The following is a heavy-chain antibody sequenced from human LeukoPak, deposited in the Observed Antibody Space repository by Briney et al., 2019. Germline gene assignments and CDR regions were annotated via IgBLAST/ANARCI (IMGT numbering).Heavy chain of an antibody. J-gene: IGHJ4*02. V-gene: IGHV3-74*01. CDR2: INPDGSST. Sequence: GGSLRLSCAASGFSLSSYWMHWVRQAPGKGLVWVSRINPDGSSTSYADSVKGRFTISRDNAKNTLDLQMNSLRVEDTTVYYCARDVTGDWVRWGQGTLVTVSS. CDR3: ARDVTGDWVR. D-gene: IGHD7-27*01. CDR1: GFSLSSYW.